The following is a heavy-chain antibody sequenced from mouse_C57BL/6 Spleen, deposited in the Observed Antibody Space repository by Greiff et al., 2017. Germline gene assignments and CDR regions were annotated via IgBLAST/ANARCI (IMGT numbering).Heavy chain of an antibody. CDR2: IDPETGGT. D-gene: IGHD1-1*01. J-gene: IGHJ2*01. CDR3: TRDYYGPPYYFDY. V-gene: IGHV1-15*01. CDR1: GYTFTDYE. Sequence: QVQLKESGAELVRPGASVTLSCKASGYTFTDYEMHWVKQTPVHGLEWIGAIDPETGGTAYNQKFKGKAILTADKSSSTAYMELRSLTSEDSAVYYCTRDYYGPPYYFDYWGQGTTLTVSS.